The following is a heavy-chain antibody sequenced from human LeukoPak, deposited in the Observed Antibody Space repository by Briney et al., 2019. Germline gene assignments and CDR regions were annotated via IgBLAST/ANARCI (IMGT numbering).Heavy chain of an antibody. CDR3: ARVEYQLPYDY. Sequence: PRASVKVSCKASGYTFTSYDINWVRQATGQGLEWMGWMNPNSGNTGYAQKLQGRVTMTTDTSTSTAYMELRSLRSDDTAVYYCARVEYQLPYDYWGQGTLVTVSS. CDR2: MNPNSGNT. D-gene: IGHD2-2*01. CDR1: GYTFTSYD. J-gene: IGHJ4*02. V-gene: IGHV1-8*01.